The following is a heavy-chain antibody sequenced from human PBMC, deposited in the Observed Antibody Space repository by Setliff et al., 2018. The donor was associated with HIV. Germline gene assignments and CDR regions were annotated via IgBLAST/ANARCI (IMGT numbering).Heavy chain of an antibody. CDR3: ARRSDWFDP. Sequence: SETLSLTCAVSSYSISSGYYWGWIRQPPGKGLEWIGSVYYSGTTYYNPSLKSRFSISIYKSKNQFSLKLASVTAADTAVYFCARRSDWFDPWGQGTLVTVSS. J-gene: IGHJ5*02. CDR2: VYYSGTT. CDR1: SYSISSGYY. V-gene: IGHV4-38-2*01.